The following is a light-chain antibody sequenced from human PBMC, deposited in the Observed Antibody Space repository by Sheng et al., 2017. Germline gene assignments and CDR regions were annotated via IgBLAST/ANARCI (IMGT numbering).Light chain of an antibody. Sequence: SYVLTQSSSVSVAPGQTARITCGGNNIGSKNVNWYQQKPGQAPVLVICDDADRPSGIPEPILWLQLWEYGHPDHQQCRSRDEADYYCQVWDEVFGTGTKVTVL. CDR1: NIGSKN. CDR2: DDA. V-gene: IGLV3-21*02. J-gene: IGLJ1*01. CDR3: QVWDEV.